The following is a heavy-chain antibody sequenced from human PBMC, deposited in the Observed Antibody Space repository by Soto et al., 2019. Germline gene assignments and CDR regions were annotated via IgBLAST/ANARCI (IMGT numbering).Heavy chain of an antibody. J-gene: IGHJ6*02. Sequence: PSETLSLTCTVSGASVSSPTYYWSWIRQPPGRGLEWIASVHNSGYTNHNPSLKSRVTTSVDTSRNQFSLELGSVTAADTAVYYCASFDCSITGCHRSFFYYYGLDVWGQGITITVSS. D-gene: IGHD2-2*01. V-gene: IGHV4-61*01. CDR3: ASFDCSITGCHRSFFYYYGLDV. CDR2: VHNSGYT. CDR1: GASVSSPTYY.